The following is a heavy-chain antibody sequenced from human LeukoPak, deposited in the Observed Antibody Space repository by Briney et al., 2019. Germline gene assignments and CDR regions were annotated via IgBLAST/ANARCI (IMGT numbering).Heavy chain of an antibody. J-gene: IGHJ3*02. D-gene: IGHD5-18*01. CDR2: IYSGGSI. CDR1: GFTVSSNY. V-gene: IGHV3-53*01. Sequence: GGSLRLSCAASGFTVSSNYMSWVRQAPGKGLEWVSVIYSGGSIYYADSVKGRFTISRDNSKNTLYLQMNSLRAEDTAVYYCARDLKGYLYAFDIWGQGTMVTVSS. CDR3: ARDLKGYLYAFDI.